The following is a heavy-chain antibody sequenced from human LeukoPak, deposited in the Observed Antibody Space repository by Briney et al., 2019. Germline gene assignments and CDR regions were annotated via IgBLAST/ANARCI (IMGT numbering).Heavy chain of an antibody. CDR3: AKDYGGNSLLRYYYYYMDV. V-gene: IGHV3-30*02. CDR1: GFTFSSYG. Sequence: GGSLRLSCAASGFTFSSYGMHWVRQAPGKGLGGVAFFRYDGSNKYYADSVKGRFTISRDNSKNTLYLQMNSLRAEDTAVYYCAKDYGGNSLLRYYYYYMDVWGKGTTVTVSS. D-gene: IGHD4-23*01. CDR2: FRYDGSNK. J-gene: IGHJ6*03.